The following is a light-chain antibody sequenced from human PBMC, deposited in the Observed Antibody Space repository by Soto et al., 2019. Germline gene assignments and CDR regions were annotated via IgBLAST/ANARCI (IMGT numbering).Light chain of an antibody. CDR3: QQYYSTPPVT. CDR2: WAS. J-gene: IGKJ4*01. CDR1: QSVLYSSNNRNY. V-gene: IGKV4-1*01. Sequence: IVMTQSPDSLAVSLGERATINCKSSQSVLYSSNNRNYLAWYQQKPGQPPRLLIYWASTRESGVPDRFSGSGSGTDITLTISSLQAEDVAVYYCQQYYSTPPVTFGGGTKVEIK.